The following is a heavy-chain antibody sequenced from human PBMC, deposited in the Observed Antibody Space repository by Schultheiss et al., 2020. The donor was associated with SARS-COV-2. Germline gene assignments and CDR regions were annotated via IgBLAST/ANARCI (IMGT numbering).Heavy chain of an antibody. Sequence: SETLSLTCTVSGGSISNYYWSWIRQTAGKGLEWIGLIYDSDSTNYNPSLKSRVTMSVDMSKNQFSLKLSSVTAADTAVYYCARNTGSDWFDPWGQGTPVTVSS. CDR3: ARNTGSDWFDP. J-gene: IGHJ5*02. V-gene: IGHV4-4*07. CDR2: IYDSDST. D-gene: IGHD5-18*01. CDR1: GGSISNYY.